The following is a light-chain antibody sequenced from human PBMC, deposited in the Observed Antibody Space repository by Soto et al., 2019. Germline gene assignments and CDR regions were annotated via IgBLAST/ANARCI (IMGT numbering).Light chain of an antibody. CDR2: DVG. CDR1: SSDVGGSNY. CDR3: SSYTSTTTLVV. Sequence: QSALTQPASVSGSPGQSITISCTGTSSDVGGSNYVSWYQQYPGKAPKLMIYDVGNRPSGVSNRFSGSKSGNTASLTISGLQAEDEADYYCSSYTSTTTLVVFGGGTKLTVL. J-gene: IGLJ2*01. V-gene: IGLV2-14*01.